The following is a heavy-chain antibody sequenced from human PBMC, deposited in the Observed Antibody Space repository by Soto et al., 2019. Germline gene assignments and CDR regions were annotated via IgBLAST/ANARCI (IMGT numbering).Heavy chain of an antibody. CDR3: ARDQPRYAPLVARDYYYYGMDV. J-gene: IGHJ6*02. D-gene: IGHD5-12*01. V-gene: IGHV1-18*01. Sequence: QVQLVQSGAEVKKPGASVKVSCKASGYTFTSYGISWVRQAPGQELEWMGWISAYNGNTNYAQKLQGRVTMTTDTSTSTAYMELRSLRSDDTAVYYCARDQPRYAPLVARDYYYYGMDVWGQGTTVTVSS. CDR2: ISAYNGNT. CDR1: GYTFTSYG.